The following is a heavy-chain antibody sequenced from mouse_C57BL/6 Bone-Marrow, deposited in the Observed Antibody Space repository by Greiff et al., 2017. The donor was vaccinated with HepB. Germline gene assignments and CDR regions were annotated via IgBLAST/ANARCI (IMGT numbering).Heavy chain of an antibody. CDR2: IRNKANGYTT. CDR1: GFTFTDYY. CDR3: ARYTGNFDY. V-gene: IGHV7-3*01. Sequence: EVQLVDSGGGLVQPGGSLSLSCAASGFTFTDYYMSWVRQPPGKALEWLGFIRNKANGYTTEYSASVKGRFTISRDNSQSILYLQMNALRAEDSATYYCARYTGNFDYWGQGTTLTVSS. J-gene: IGHJ2*01.